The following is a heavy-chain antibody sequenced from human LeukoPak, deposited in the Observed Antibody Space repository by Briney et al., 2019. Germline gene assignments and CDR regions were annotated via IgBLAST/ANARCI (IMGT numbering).Heavy chain of an antibody. CDR2: INHSGST. Sequence: SETLSLTCAVYGGSFSGYYWSWIRQPPGKGLEWIGEINHSGSTNYNPSLKSRVTISVDTSKNQFSLKLSSVTAADTAVYYCARLGSSGWYPDEYFQHWGQGTLVTVSS. CDR1: GGSFSGYY. J-gene: IGHJ1*01. D-gene: IGHD6-19*01. CDR3: ARLGSSGWYPDEYFQH. V-gene: IGHV4-34*01.